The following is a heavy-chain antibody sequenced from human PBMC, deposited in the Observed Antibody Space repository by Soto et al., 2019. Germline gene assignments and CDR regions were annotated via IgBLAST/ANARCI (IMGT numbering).Heavy chain of an antibody. D-gene: IGHD2-2*01. J-gene: IGHJ3*02. CDR2: IRSSRNNL. V-gene: IGHV3-21*01. Sequence: GGSLRLSCVASGFTFSSSAMYWVRHAPGKGLEWVASIRSSRNNLHYADSVKGRFTISRDNAKNSLYLQMNSLRAEDTAVYYCARESVPAAMSGEDAFDIWGQGTMVTVSS. CDR1: GFTFSSSA. CDR3: ARESVPAAMSGEDAFDI.